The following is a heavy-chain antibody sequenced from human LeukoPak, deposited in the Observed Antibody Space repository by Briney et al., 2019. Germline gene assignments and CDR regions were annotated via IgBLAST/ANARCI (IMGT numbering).Heavy chain of an antibody. CDR1: GFTFSNAW. CDR2: IKSKTDGGTT. CDR3: NLPWSGDYYFDY. V-gene: IGHV3-15*01. J-gene: IGHJ4*02. D-gene: IGHD3-10*02. Sequence: GGSLRLSCAASGFTFSNAWMSWVRQAPGKGLEWVGRIKSKTDGGTTDYAAPVKGRFTISRDDSKNTLYLQMNSLKTEDTAVYYCNLPWSGDYYFDYWGQGTLVTVSS.